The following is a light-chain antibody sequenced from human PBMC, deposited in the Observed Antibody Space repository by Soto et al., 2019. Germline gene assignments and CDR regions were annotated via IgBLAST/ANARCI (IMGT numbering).Light chain of an antibody. V-gene: IGLV1-47*01. CDR2: RNN. CDR1: SSNIGSNY. Sequence: QSVLTQPPSASGTPGQRVTISCSGSSSNIGSNYVYWYQQLPGTAPKLLIYRNNQRPSGVPDRFSGSKSGTSASLAISGLRSEDAADYYCAAWDDSLIWVFGGGTKLTVL. CDR3: AAWDDSLIWV. J-gene: IGLJ3*02.